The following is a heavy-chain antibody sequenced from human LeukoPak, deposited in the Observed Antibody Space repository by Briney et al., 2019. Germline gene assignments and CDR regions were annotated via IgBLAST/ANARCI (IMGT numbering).Heavy chain of an antibody. CDR2: IVVGSGNT. D-gene: IGHD6-13*01. CDR1: GFTFTSSA. J-gene: IGHJ3*02. V-gene: IGHV1-58*02. CDR3: AKDPAIGGIAAAGSDDAFDI. Sequence: ASVKVSCKASGFTFTSSAMQWVRQARGQRLEWIGWIVVGSGNTNYAQKFQERVTITRDMSTSTAYMELSSLRSEDTAVYYCAKDPAIGGIAAAGSDDAFDIWGQGTMVTVSS.